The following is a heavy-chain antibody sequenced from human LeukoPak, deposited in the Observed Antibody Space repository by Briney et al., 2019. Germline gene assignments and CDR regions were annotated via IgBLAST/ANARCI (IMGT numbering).Heavy chain of an antibody. J-gene: IGHJ4*02. Sequence: GGSLRLSCAASGFTFSSYTMNWVRQAPGKGLEWVSSISSRSSYIYYADSVKGRFTISRDNAKNSLHLQMNSLRAEDTAVYYCARERDGGDYWGQGTLVTVSS. CDR1: GFTFSSYT. D-gene: IGHD4-23*01. CDR3: ARERDGGDY. CDR2: ISSRSSYI. V-gene: IGHV3-21*01.